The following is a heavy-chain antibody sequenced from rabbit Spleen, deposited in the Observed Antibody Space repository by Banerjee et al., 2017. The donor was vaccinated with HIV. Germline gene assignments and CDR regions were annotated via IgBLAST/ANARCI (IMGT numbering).Heavy chain of an antibody. CDR3: ARDFGGGMFFGGYDL. D-gene: IGHD1-1*01. CDR2: IYAGSSGST. CDR1: GFTLSSYW. J-gene: IGHJ4*01. Sequence: QEQLVESGGGLVQPEGSLTLTCTASGFTLSSYWMCWVRQAPGKGLEWIACIYAGSSGSTYYASWAKGRFTISKTSSTTVTLQMTSLTAADTATYFCARDFGGGMFFGGYDLWGPGTLVTVS. V-gene: IGHV1S45*01.